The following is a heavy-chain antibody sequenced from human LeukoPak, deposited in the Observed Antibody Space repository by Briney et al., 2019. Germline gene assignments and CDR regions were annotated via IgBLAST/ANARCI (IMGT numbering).Heavy chain of an antibody. CDR3: ARDPLTGSYGVNWLDP. CDR1: GFTFSSYW. J-gene: IGHJ5*02. D-gene: IGHD1-26*01. V-gene: IGHV3-74*01. Sequence: GGSLRLSCAASGFTFSSYWMHWVRQAPGKGLVWVSRINTDGSSTTYADSVKGRFTISRDNSKNTVYLQMNSLRVEDTAIYYCARDPLTGSYGVNWLDPWGQGTLVTVSS. CDR2: INTDGSST.